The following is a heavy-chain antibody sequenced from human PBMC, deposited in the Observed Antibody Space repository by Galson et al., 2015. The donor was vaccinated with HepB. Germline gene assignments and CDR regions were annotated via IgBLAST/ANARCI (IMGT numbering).Heavy chain of an antibody. Sequence: SLRLSCAASGFTVSSNYMSWVRQAPGKGLECISVIYSGGSTYYADSVKGRFTISTDNSKNTLYLQMHSLTPEDTAVYYCARIAKTTAYSYYYYMDVWGKGTTVTVSS. CDR3: ARIAKTTAYSYYYYMDV. J-gene: IGHJ6*03. CDR1: GFTVSSNY. CDR2: IYSGGST. D-gene: IGHD4-11*01. V-gene: IGHV3-66*01.